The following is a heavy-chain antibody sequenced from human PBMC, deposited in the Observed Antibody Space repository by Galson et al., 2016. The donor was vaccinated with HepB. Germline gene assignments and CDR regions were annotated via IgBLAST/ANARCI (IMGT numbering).Heavy chain of an antibody. J-gene: IGHJ4*02. CDR1: GYTFTNHW. CDR2: IYPGDSDT. D-gene: IGHD6-19*01. CDR3: ARRDSGWSLFDY. V-gene: IGHV5-51*01. Sequence: QSGAEVTKPGGSLKISCQGSGYTFTNHWIGWVRQLPGKGLEWMGIIYPGDSDTRYSPSFQGQVTISADKSTRTAYLQWSSLKASDTAMYYCARRDSGWSLFDYWGQGTLLTVSS.